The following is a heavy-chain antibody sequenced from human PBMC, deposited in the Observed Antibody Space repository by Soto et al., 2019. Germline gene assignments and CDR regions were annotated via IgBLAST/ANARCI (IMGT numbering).Heavy chain of an antibody. J-gene: IGHJ4*02. CDR1: GFRFSVYG. Sequence: QVQLVESGGGVVQPGGSLRLSCTASGFRFSVYGLHWVRQAPGKGLEWVARIWDDGSNKYYGDSVKGRVTISRDDSQNTVYLQMNSLRDEDTAVYYCARSDTIDQEWLAFDYWGQGNLVTVSS. V-gene: IGHV3-33*03. CDR3: ARSDTIDQEWLAFDY. D-gene: IGHD6-19*01. CDR2: IWDDGSNK.